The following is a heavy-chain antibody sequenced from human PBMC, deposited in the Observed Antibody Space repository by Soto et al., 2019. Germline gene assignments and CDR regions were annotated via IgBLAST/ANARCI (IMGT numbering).Heavy chain of an antibody. CDR1: GYTFTGYY. J-gene: IGHJ4*02. CDR2: INPNSGGT. CDR3: ARVPTYYGSGSYYQEFDY. Sequence: GASVKVSCKASGYTFTGYYMHWVRQAPGQGLEWMGWINPNSGGTNYAQKFQGWVTMTRDTSISTAYMELSRLRSDDTAVYHCARVPTYYGSGSYYQEFDYWGQGTLVTVSS. D-gene: IGHD3-10*01. V-gene: IGHV1-2*04.